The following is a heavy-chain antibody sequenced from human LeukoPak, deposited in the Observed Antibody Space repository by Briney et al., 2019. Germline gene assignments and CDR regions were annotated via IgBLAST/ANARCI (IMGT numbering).Heavy chain of an antibody. V-gene: IGHV1-69*06. CDR2: IIPIFGTA. CDR1: GGTFSSYA. J-gene: IGHJ4*02. Sequence: ASVKVSGKASGGTFSSYAISWVRQAPGQGLEWMGGIIPIFGTANYAQKFQGRVTITADKSTSTAYMELSSLRSEDTAVYYCAREALYYDILTGYHRGDNFDYWGQGTLVTVSS. D-gene: IGHD3-9*01. CDR3: AREALYYDILTGYHRGDNFDY.